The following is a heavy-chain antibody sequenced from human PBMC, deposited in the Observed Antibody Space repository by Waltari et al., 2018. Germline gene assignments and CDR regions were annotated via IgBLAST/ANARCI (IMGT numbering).Heavy chain of an antibody. V-gene: IGHV3-49*03. Sequence: EVQLVESGGGLVQPGRSLRLSCTTSGFTFGDYALSWIRQAPGKGREWVGFIRSKAFGGAPADAGSVTGRFIISRDDSKSIAYLQLNSLKTEDTGIYYCTRVSGYSYGPDFDYWGQGTLVTVSS. J-gene: IGHJ4*02. CDR1: GFTFGDYA. CDR3: TRVSGYSYGPDFDY. D-gene: IGHD5-18*01. CDR2: IRSKAFGGAP.